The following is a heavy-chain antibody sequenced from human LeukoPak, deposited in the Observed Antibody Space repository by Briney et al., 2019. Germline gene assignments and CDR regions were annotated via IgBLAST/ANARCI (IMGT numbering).Heavy chain of an antibody. V-gene: IGHV4-59*01. CDR2: IYYSGYT. Sequence: SETLSLTCTVSGGSISSYYWSWIRQPPGKGLEWIGDIYYSGYTNYNPSLKSRVTISVDTSKNQFSLKLRSVTAADTAVYYCARVGLPLVGAFDIWGQGTMVTVSS. J-gene: IGHJ3*02. CDR3: ARVGLPLVGAFDI. D-gene: IGHD5-18*01. CDR1: GGSISSYY.